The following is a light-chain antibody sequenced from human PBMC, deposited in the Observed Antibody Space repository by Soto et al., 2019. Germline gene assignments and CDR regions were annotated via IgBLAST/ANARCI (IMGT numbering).Light chain of an antibody. CDR1: QDINSW. Sequence: DIQMTQSPSSVSASVGDRVTITCRASQDINSWLDWYQQKPGKAPKLLIYAASSLQSGVPSRFSGRGSGTDFTLTISSLQPEDFATYYCQQANSFPFTFGGGTKVDLK. CDR3: QQANSFPFT. J-gene: IGKJ4*01. V-gene: IGKV1-12*02. CDR2: AAS.